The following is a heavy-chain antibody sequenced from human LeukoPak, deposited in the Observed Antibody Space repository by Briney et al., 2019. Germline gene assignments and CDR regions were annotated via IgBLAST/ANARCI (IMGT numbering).Heavy chain of an antibody. J-gene: IGHJ4*02. CDR3: ARGGTPYYDSSGYVDY. CDR2: IIPIFGTA. D-gene: IGHD3-22*01. CDR1: GRTFNTYA. V-gene: IGHV1-69*13. Sequence: SVTVSSKASGRTFNTYAISWVRQAPGQGIEGMGGIIPIFGTANYAQKFQGRVTITADESTSTAYMELSSLRSEDTAVYYCARGGTPYYDSSGYVDYWGQGTLVTVSS.